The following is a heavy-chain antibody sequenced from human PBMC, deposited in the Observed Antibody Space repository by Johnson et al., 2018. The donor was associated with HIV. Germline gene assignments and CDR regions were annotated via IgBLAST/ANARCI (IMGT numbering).Heavy chain of an antibody. J-gene: IGHJ3*02. CDR1: GFVFSDYV. Sequence: QMLLVESGGGVVQPGGSLTLSCVTSGFVFSDYVMHWVRQAPGKGLDWVTFIRYDGSSKHYADSVNGRFTIFRDNSKNTLYLQMNSLRPEDTAVYYCAKHNGLDSSWPFDAFDIWGQGTRVTVSS. CDR3: AKHNGLDSSWPFDAFDI. V-gene: IGHV3-30*02. D-gene: IGHD6-13*01. CDR2: IRYDGSSK.